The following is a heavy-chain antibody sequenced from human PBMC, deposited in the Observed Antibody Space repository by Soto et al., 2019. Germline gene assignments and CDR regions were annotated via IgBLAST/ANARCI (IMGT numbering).Heavy chain of an antibody. J-gene: IGHJ4*02. V-gene: IGHV3-21*01. CDR2: ISSSSSYI. CDR3: ARAGEYSSSSFDY. D-gene: IGHD6-6*01. Sequence: GGSLRLSCAASGFTFSSYSMNWVRQAPGKGLEWVSSISSSSSYIYYADSVKGRFTTSRDNAKNSLYLQMNSLRAEDTAVYYCARAGEYSSSSFDYWGQGXLVTVSS. CDR1: GFTFSSYS.